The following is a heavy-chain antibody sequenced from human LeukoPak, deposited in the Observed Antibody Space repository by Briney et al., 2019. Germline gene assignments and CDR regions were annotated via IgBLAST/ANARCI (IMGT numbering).Heavy chain of an antibody. CDR1: GFSPSTSGVA. D-gene: IGHD3-10*01. Sequence: SVPTLVNPTQTLTLNRTFSGFSPSTSGVAVGWIREPPGKALEWLALIYWNDDKHYSPSLNSRLTITKDTPKNHVVLTMNNMDPVDTATYYCAHRPATGNYFLAWWGQGTLVAVS. J-gene: IGHJ4*02. CDR2: IYWNDDK. CDR3: AHRPATGNYFLAW. V-gene: IGHV2-5*01.